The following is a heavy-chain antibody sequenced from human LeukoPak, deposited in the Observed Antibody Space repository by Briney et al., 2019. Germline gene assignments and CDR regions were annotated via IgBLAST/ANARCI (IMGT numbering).Heavy chain of an antibody. CDR2: IKQDGSEK. V-gene: IGHV3-7*01. CDR1: GFTFGSYW. Sequence: GGSLRLSCAASGFTFGSYWMSWVRQAPGKGLEWVANIKQDGSEKYYVDSVKGRFTVSRDNAKNSLYLQMNSLRAEDTAVYYCARGPPLGSGYYLTHAGGDYWGQGTLVTVSS. J-gene: IGHJ4*02. CDR3: ARGPPLGSGYYLTHAGGDY. D-gene: IGHD3-22*01.